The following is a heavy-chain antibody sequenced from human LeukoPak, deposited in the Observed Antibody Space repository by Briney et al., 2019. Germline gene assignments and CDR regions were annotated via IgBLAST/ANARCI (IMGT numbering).Heavy chain of an antibody. CDR1: GFTVSSDY. V-gene: IGHV3-66*01. Sequence: GGSLRLSCAASGFTVSSDYMGWVRQAPGKGLEWVSTIYSGGSTYYADSVEGRFTVSRDNSKNTLYLQMNSLRAEDTAVYYCARDPGLPNGMDVWGQGTTVTVSS. CDR2: IYSGGST. J-gene: IGHJ6*02. CDR3: ARDPGLPNGMDV.